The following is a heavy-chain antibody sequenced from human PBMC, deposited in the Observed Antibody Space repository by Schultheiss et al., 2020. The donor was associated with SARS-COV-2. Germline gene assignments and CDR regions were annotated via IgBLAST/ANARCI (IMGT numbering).Heavy chain of an antibody. CDR3: ASALGY. D-gene: IGHD3-3*02. CDR1: GFTFSDYY. V-gene: IGHV3-66*01. J-gene: IGHJ4*02. Sequence: GGSLRLSCAASGFTFSDYYMSWVRQAPGKGLEWVSVIYSGGSTYYADSVKGRFTISRDNSKNTLYLQMNSLRAEDTAVYYCASALGYWGQGTLVTVSS. CDR2: IYSGGST.